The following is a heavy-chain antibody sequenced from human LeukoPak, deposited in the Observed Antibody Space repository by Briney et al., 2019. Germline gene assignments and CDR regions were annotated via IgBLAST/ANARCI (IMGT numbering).Heavy chain of an antibody. CDR3: AKAPENLRYFDY. D-gene: IGHD4-17*01. CDR2: ISYDGGNK. Sequence: GRSLRLSCAASGFTFSNYGMHWVRQAPGKGLEWVAVISYDGGNKYYADSVKGRFTISRDNSKNTLYLQMNSLGAEDTAVYYCAKAPENLRYFDYWGQGTLVTVSS. CDR1: GFTFSNYG. J-gene: IGHJ4*02. V-gene: IGHV3-30*18.